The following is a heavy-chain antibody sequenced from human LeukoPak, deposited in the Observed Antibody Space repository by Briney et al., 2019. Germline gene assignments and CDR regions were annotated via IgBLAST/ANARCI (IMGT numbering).Heavy chain of an antibody. Sequence: ASEKVSCKASGYTFIGYSISWVRQAPGHGLEWMGWITPYNGNTNYVQNFQGRVTMTTDTSTSTAYMELRSLRSDDTAVYYCAREYGGNPGLFGYWGQGTLVTVSS. V-gene: IGHV1-18*01. CDR1: GYTFIGYS. CDR3: AREYGGNPGLFGY. D-gene: IGHD4-23*01. J-gene: IGHJ4*02. CDR2: ITPYNGNT.